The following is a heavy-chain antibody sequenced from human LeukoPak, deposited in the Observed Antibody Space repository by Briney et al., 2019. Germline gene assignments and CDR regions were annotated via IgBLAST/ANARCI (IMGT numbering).Heavy chain of an antibody. D-gene: IGHD3-16*02. CDR1: GGSISSYY. CDR2: IYYSGST. V-gene: IGHV4-59*12. Sequence: SETLSLTCTVSGGSISSYYWSWIRQPPGKGLEWIGYIYYSGSTNYNPSLKSRVTISVDTSKNQFSLKLSSVTAADTAVYYCARGAMITFGGVIVILAKRYYFDYWGQGTLVTVSS. CDR3: ARGAMITFGGVIVILAKRYYFDY. J-gene: IGHJ4*02.